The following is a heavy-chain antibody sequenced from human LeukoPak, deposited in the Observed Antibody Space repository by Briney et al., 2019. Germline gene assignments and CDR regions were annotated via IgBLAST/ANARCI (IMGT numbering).Heavy chain of an antibody. D-gene: IGHD3-3*01. CDR1: GFTVSSNY. CDR2: IYSGGST. CDR3: ARDRQGEDFWSGYFAY. V-gene: IGHV3-53*01. J-gene: IGHJ4*02. Sequence: PGGSLRLPCAASGFTVSSNYMSWVRQAPGRGLEWVSVIYSGGSTYYADSVKGRFTISRDNSKNTLYLQMNSLRAEDTAVYYCARDRQGEDFWSGYFAYWGQGTLVTVSS.